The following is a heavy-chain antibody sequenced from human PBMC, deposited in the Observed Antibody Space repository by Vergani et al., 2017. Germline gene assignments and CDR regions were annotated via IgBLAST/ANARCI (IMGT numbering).Heavy chain of an antibody. Sequence: EVQLVQSGAEVKKPGESLTISCKASGYSFTSYWIGWVRQMPGKGLEWMGIIYPGDSETRYSPSFQGQVTISADKSISTADLQGSSLKASDTARYYCAIWGLGATGCYDILTGYPSYYYYYYYMDVGGKGTTVTGSS. V-gene: IGHV5-51*01. J-gene: IGHJ6*03. CDR1: GYSFTSYW. CDR2: IYPGDSET. CDR3: AIWGLGATGCYDILTGYPSYYYYYYYMDV. D-gene: IGHD3-9*01.